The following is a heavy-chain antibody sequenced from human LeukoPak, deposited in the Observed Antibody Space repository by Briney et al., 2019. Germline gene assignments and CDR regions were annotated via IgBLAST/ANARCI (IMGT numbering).Heavy chain of an antibody. CDR3: ATGPGIAVAGNLDY. D-gene: IGHD6-19*01. CDR2: INHSGST. J-gene: IGHJ4*02. Sequence: SETLSLTCAVYGGSFSGYYWSWIRQPPGKGLEWIGEINHSGSTNYNPSLKSRVTISVDTSKNQFSLKLSSVTAADTAVYYCATGPGIAVAGNLDYWGQGTLVTVSS. V-gene: IGHV4-34*01. CDR1: GGSFSGYY.